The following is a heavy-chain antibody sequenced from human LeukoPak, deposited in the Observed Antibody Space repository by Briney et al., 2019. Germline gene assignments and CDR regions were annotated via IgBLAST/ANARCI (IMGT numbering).Heavy chain of an antibody. CDR1: GDSVSNYY. Sequence: SETLSLTCTVSGDSVSNYYWTWIRQPPGKGLEWIGYIFYSGSTNFNPSLKSRVTMSVDTSKNQFSLKLSSVTAADTAVYHCARDPDYGDHQRPDYYYFGMDVWGKGTTVTVSS. D-gene: IGHD4-17*01. CDR2: IFYSGST. CDR3: ARDPDYGDHQRPDYYYFGMDV. J-gene: IGHJ6*04. V-gene: IGHV4-59*02.